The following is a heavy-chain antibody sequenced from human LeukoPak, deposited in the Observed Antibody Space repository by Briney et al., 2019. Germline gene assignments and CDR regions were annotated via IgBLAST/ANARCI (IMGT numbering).Heavy chain of an antibody. J-gene: IGHJ4*02. CDR2: IRSDGSEN. CDR1: GFTFSSSG. D-gene: IGHD3-10*01. Sequence: QPGGSLRLSCAASGFTFSSSGMHWVRQAPGKGLKWVTFIRSDGSENYYADSVKGRFTISRDNSKNTLYLQMNSLRAEDTAVYHCAKDRGVEYFDYWGQGTLVAASS. V-gene: IGHV3-30*02. CDR3: AKDRGVEYFDY.